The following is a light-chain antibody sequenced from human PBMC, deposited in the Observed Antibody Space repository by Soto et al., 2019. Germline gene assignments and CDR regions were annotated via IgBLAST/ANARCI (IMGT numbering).Light chain of an antibody. CDR1: SSDIGAGYD. J-gene: IGLJ3*02. CDR3: QSYDSSLGGSKGV. CDR2: SNI. V-gene: IGLV1-40*01. Sequence: QSVLTQPPSMSGAPGQRVTISCTGSSSDIGAGYDVHWYQRFPGTAPKLLIYSNINRPSGVPDRFSGSKSGTSASLAITGLQAEDEADYYCQSYDSSLGGSKGVFGGGTKVTVL.